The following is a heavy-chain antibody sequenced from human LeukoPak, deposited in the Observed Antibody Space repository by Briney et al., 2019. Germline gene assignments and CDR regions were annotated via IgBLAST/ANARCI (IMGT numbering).Heavy chain of an antibody. Sequence: PSETLSLTCTMSGDSTNTYLWSWIRQPPGKGLEWIGYIYYTGTTNYNPSLKSRVTISVDTSKNQFSLRLSSVTAADTAVYYCASKSSDHGELRFDYWGQGTLVTVSS. CDR2: IYYTGTT. CDR3: ASKSSDHGELRFDY. CDR1: GDSTNTYL. J-gene: IGHJ4*02. V-gene: IGHV4-59*01. D-gene: IGHD4-17*01.